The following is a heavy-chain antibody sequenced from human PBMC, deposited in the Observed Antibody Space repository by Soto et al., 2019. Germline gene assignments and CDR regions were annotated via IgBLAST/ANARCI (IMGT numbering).Heavy chain of an antibody. V-gene: IGHV4-59*01. D-gene: IGHD2-2*01. CDR2: LYYSGCT. CDR3: ARGRRDCSSTRWWYGMDV. J-gene: IGHJ6*02. Sequence: QVQLQESGPGLVKPSETLSLTCTVSGGSISSYYWSWVRQPPGKGLERLGYLYYSGCTNYNPSLKSRVTISVDTPKNQFSLKLSSVTAADTAVYYCARGRRDCSSTRWWYGMDVWGQGTTVTGSS. CDR1: GGSISSYY.